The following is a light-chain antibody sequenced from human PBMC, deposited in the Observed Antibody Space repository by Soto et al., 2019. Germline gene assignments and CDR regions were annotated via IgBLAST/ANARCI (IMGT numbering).Light chain of an antibody. CDR2: GAS. CDR3: LQHNSYPLT. V-gene: IGKV1-17*01. J-gene: IGKJ1*01. Sequence: DIQMTQSPSSLSASVGDRVTITCRASQGIRKDLGWYQQKPGKAPKRLIYGASSLQSGVPSRFSGSGSGTEFSLTISSLQPEDFATYYCLQHNSYPLTFDQGTKVEIK. CDR1: QGIRKD.